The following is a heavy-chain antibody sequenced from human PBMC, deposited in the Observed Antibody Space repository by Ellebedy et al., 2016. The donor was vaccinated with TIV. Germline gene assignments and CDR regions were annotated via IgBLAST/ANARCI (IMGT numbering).Heavy chain of an antibody. Sequence: PGGSLRLSCAASGFTVGSDPMGWVRQAPGRGLDYVSVIFNDERTNYADSVKGRFSISRDNSKNTLYLQMDSLRAEDTGIYFCARGRQWLIFDSWGLGTLVTVSS. V-gene: IGHV3-53*01. CDR1: GFTVGSDP. J-gene: IGHJ4*02. D-gene: IGHD6-19*01. CDR3: ARGRQWLIFDS. CDR2: IFNDERT.